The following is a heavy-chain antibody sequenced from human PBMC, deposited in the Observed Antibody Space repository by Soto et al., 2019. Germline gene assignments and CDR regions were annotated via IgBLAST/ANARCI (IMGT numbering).Heavy chain of an antibody. CDR2: IFDGGSA. Sequence: SETLSLTCTVSGGTITYYYWSWIRQAPGKGLEWLGYIFDGGSANYNPSLKSRVSFSLDKSQNQLSLKLTSVTGADTAIYYCVSVEGTPTVTGDYYYAADAWGQGTAVTVSS. CDR1: GGTITYYY. V-gene: IGHV4-59*12. CDR3: VSVEGTPTVTGDYYYAADA. D-gene: IGHD4-17*01. J-gene: IGHJ6*02.